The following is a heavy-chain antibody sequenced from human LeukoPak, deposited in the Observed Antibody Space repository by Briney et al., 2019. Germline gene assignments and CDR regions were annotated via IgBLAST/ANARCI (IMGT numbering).Heavy chain of an antibody. CDR1: GFTFSIYS. V-gene: IGHV3-21*01. J-gene: IGHJ4*02. D-gene: IGHD2-15*01. CDR3: ARGPSCSSVSCYTTGLFDY. CDR2: ISSSSSSI. Sequence: PGGSLRLSCTASGFTFSIYSMNWVRQAPGKWLEWVSSISSSSSSIYYADSVKGQFTISRDNAKNSLYLQMNNLRVEDTAVYYCARGPSCSSVSCYTTGLFDYWGRGTLVTVSS.